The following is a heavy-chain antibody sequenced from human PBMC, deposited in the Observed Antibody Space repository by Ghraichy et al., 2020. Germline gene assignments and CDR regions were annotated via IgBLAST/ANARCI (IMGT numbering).Heavy chain of an antibody. CDR2: INSDGSST. CDR1: GFTFNDYW. J-gene: IGHJ3*02. CDR3: VRDPDQVPRDSFDM. V-gene: IGHV3-74*03. Sequence: LSLTCAASGFTFNDYWMHWVRQAAGKGLVWVSRINSDGSSTMYADSVKGRFTISRDNAKNTLSLQMNSLRSDDTAVYYCVRDPDQVPRDSFDMWGQGTMVTVSS.